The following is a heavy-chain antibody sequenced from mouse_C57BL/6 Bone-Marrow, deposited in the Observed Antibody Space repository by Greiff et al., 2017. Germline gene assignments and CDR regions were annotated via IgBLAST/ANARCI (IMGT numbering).Heavy chain of an antibody. V-gene: IGHV5-4*01. J-gene: IGHJ4*01. CDR3: ARRGIYDGYYEGAMDY. CDR1: GFTFSSYA. Sequence: EVHLVESGGGLVKPGGSLKLSCAASGFTFSSYAMSWVRQTPEKRLEWVATISDGGSYTYYPDNVKGRFTISRDNAKNNLYLQMSHLKSEDTAMYYCARRGIYDGYYEGAMDYWGQGTSVTVSS. D-gene: IGHD2-3*01. CDR2: ISDGGSYT.